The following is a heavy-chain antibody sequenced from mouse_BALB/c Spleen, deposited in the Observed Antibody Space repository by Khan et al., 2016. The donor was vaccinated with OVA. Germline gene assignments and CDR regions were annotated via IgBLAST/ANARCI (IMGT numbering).Heavy chain of an antibody. CDR1: GYTFTTYT. J-gene: IGHJ3*01. CDR3: AREGADYRSDGGFSY. Sequence: QVQLQQSGAELARPGASVTMSCKASGYTFTTYTMHWVKQRPGQGLEWIGYINPSNGYTNYNQKFKDKSTLTADKSSSTAYMQLTSLTSDYSAAYYCAREGADYRSDGGFSYWGQGTLVTVSA. D-gene: IGHD2-14*01. CDR2: INPSNGYT. V-gene: IGHV1-4*01.